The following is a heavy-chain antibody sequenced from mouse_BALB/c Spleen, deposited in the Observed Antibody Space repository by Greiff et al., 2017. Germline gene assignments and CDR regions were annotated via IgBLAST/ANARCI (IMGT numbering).Heavy chain of an antibody. CDR2: ISDGGSYT. J-gene: IGHJ2*01. V-gene: IGHV5-4*02. CDR1: GFTFSDYY. Sequence: EVKLQESGGGLVKPGGSLKLSCAASGFTFSDYYMYWVRQTPEKRLEWVATISDGGSYTYYPDSVKGRFTISRDNAKNNLYLQMSSLKSEDTAMYYCARDPLDYWGQGTTLTVSS. CDR3: ARDPLDY.